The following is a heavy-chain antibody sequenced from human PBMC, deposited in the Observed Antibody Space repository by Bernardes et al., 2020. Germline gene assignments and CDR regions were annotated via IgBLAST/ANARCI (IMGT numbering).Heavy chain of an antibody. D-gene: IGHD4-4*01. CDR3: ARDLANLEAVTTPYQYYYAMAV. Sequence: GGSLRLSCAASGFTFSSYGMHWVRQAPGKGLEWVAVIWYDGSNQYYGDSMKGRFTISRDNSKNTLYLQVNSLRAEDTAVYYCARDLANLEAVTTPYQYYYAMAVWGQGPTVTVSS. CDR2: IWYDGSNQ. CDR1: GFTFSSYG. J-gene: IGHJ6*02. V-gene: IGHV3-33*01.